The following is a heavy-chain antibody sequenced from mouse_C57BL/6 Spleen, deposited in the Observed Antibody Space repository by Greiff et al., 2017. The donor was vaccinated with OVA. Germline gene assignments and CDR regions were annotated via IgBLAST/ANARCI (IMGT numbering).Heavy chain of an antibody. CDR1: GYTFTSYW. CDR2: IDPSDSYT. Sequence: VQLQQSGAELVKPGASVKLSCKASGYTFTSYWMQWVKQRPGQGLEWIGEIDPSDSYTNYNQKFKGKATLTVDTSSSTAYMQLSSLTSEDSAVYYCARGGDGSSLFDYWGQGTTLTVSS. CDR3: ARGGDGSSLFDY. D-gene: IGHD1-1*01. V-gene: IGHV1-50*01. J-gene: IGHJ2*01.